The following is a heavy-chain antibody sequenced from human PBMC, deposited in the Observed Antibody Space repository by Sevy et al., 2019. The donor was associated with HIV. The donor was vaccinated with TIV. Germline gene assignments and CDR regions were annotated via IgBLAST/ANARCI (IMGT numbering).Heavy chain of an antibody. Sequence: GGSLRLSCAASGFTFSSYWMSWVRQAPGKGLEWVANIKQDGSEKYYVDSVKGRFTISRDNAKNSLYLQMNSLRAEDTAVYYCARDSIYSSSWYADAAFGYWGQGTLVTVSS. CDR3: ARDSIYSSSWYADAAFGY. CDR2: IKQDGSEK. V-gene: IGHV3-7*01. CDR1: GFTFSSYW. D-gene: IGHD6-13*01. J-gene: IGHJ4*02.